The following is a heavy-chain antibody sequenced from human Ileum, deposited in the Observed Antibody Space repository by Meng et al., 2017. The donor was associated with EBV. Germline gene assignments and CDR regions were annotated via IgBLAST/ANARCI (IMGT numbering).Heavy chain of an antibody. D-gene: IGHD1-26*01. CDR1: GASVHSSGYY. J-gene: IGHJ4*02. V-gene: IGHV4-61*08. CDR2: VNYNGDS. Sequence: QRQLQPSGPGLGSPSETLFRTCHVSGASVHSSGYYWSWLRQSPGKGLEWLGYVNYNGDSTYNPSLKSRVTIFIDTSKKQFYLNLTSATAADTAIYYCARDLRVGGAFDYWGQGTLVTVSS. CDR3: ARDLRVGGAFDY.